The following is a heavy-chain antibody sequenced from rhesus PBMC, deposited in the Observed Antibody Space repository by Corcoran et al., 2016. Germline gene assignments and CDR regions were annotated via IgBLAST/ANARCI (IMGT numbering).Heavy chain of an antibody. D-gene: IGHD4-29*01. Sequence: QVQLPESGPGLVKPSETQSLTCAASGYSISSGYGWCWIRQPPGKGLGWIGYIGGSRRSTNYNPSLKSRVTISKDTSKNQFSLKLNSVTAADTAVYYCARPTNGSKFDYWGQGVLVTVSS. CDR3: ARPTNGSKFDY. CDR2: IGGSRRST. CDR1: GYSISSGYG. J-gene: IGHJ4*01. V-gene: IGHV4-127*01.